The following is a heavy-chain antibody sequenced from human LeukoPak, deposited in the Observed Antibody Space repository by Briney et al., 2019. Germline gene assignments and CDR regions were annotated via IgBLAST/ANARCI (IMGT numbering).Heavy chain of an antibody. CDR2: IIPIFGTA. J-gene: IGHJ5*02. V-gene: IGHV1-69*05. Sequence: ASVKASCKASGGTFSNFAISWVRQAPGQGLQWMGGIIPIFGTASYAQKFQGRVTITTDESTSTAYMELRSLRSEDTAVYYCARAQGDYRNFNNKWFDPWGQGTLVTVSS. D-gene: IGHD4-11*01. CDR3: ARAQGDYRNFNNKWFDP. CDR1: GGTFSNFA.